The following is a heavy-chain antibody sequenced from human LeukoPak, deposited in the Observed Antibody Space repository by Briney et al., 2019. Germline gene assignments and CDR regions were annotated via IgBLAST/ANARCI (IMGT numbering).Heavy chain of an antibody. V-gene: IGHV3-30*02. Sequence: PGGSLRLSCAASGFTFSSYGMHWVRQAPGKGLEWVAFIRYDGSNKYYADSVKGRFTISRDNSKNTLYLQMNSLRAEDTAVYYCVKQGGQWLVLPKNYFDYWGQGTLVTVSS. D-gene: IGHD6-19*01. CDR2: IRYDGSNK. CDR3: VKQGGQWLVLPKNYFDY. J-gene: IGHJ4*02. CDR1: GFTFSSYG.